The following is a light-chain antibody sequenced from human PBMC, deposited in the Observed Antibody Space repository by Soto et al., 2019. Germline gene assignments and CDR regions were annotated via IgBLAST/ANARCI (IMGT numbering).Light chain of an antibody. V-gene: IGLV2-14*01. CDR2: EVS. J-gene: IGLJ2*01. Sequence: QSALTQPASVSGSPGQSITISCTGTSSEVGDYNYVSWYQQHPDKAPKLIIYEVSNRPSGVSNRFSGSKSGNTASLTISGLQAEDEADYYCSSYTSSSILVIFGGGTKLTVL. CDR3: SSYTSSSILVI. CDR1: SSEVGDYNY.